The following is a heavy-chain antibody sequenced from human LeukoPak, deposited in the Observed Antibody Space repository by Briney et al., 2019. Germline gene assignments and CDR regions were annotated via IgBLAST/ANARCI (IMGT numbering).Heavy chain of an antibody. V-gene: IGHV4-59*12. Sequence: PSETLSLTCTVSGGSINSYYWSWIRQPPGKGLEWIGYIYYRGSTNYNPSLKSRVTISVDTSKNHSSLKLSSVTAADTAVYYCARGGRGSGDYYYYGMDVWGQGTTVTVS. CDR2: IYYRGST. J-gene: IGHJ6*02. CDR1: GGSINSYY. CDR3: ARGGRGSGDYYYYGMDV. D-gene: IGHD2-15*01.